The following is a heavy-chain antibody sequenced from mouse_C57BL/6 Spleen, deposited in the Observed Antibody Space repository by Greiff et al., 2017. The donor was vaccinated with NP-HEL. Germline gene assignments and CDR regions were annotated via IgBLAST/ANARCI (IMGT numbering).Heavy chain of an antibody. J-gene: IGHJ2*01. D-gene: IGHD1-1*01. CDR1: GFNIKDYY. Sequence: VQLQQSGAELVRPGASVKLSCTASGFNIKDYYMHWVKQRPEQGLEWIGRIDPEDGDTEYAPKFQGKATMTADTSSNTAYLQLSSLTSEDTAVYYCTTLHYGSSYYFDYWGQGTTLTVSS. CDR2: IDPEDGDT. V-gene: IGHV14-1*01. CDR3: TTLHYGSSYYFDY.